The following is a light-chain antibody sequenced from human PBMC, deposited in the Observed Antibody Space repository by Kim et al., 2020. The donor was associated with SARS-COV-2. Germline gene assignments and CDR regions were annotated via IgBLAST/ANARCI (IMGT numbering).Light chain of an antibody. CDR1: KLGDKY. V-gene: IGLV3-1*01. Sequence: VSPAQTASFTCSGDKLGDKYVCWYQQKPGPSPVLVLYRDSKRPSGIPERFSGSNSGNTATLTISGTQAMDEADYYCQAWDSSTVVFGGGTQLTVL. CDR2: RDS. J-gene: IGLJ2*01. CDR3: QAWDSSTVV.